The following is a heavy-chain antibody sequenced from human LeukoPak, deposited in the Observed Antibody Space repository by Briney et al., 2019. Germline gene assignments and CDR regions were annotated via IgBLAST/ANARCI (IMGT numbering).Heavy chain of an antibody. V-gene: IGHV3-30*04. J-gene: IGHJ4*02. D-gene: IGHD6-19*01. Sequence: HGRSLRLSCAASGFTFSSYAMHWVRQAPGKGLEWVAVISYDGSNKYYADSVKGRFTISRDNSKNTLYLQMNSLRAEDTAVYYCARGKQQWLVRRWTGQDYWGQGTLVTVSS. CDR3: ARGKQQWLVRRWTGQDY. CDR1: GFTFSSYA. CDR2: ISYDGSNK.